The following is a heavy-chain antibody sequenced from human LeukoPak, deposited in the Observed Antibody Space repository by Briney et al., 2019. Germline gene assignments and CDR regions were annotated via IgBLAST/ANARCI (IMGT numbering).Heavy chain of an antibody. CDR3: AKGVIYDILTGYPLGDYYYMDV. J-gene: IGHJ6*03. V-gene: IGHV3-23*01. D-gene: IGHD3-9*01. CDR2: ISGSGGST. CDR1: GFTFSSYA. Sequence: GGSLRLSCAASGFTFSSYAMSWVRQAPGKGLEWVSAISGSGGSTYYADSVKGRFTISRDNSKNTLYLQMNSLRAEDTAVYYCAKGVIYDILTGYPLGDYYYMDVWGKGTTVTVSS.